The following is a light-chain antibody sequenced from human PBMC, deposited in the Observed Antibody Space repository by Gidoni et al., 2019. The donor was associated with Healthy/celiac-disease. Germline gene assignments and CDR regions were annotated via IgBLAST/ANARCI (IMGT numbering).Light chain of an antibody. CDR1: QSVSSN. CDR2: GAS. CDR3: QQYNNWPQT. V-gene: IGKV3-15*01. Sequence: DIVLPHSPATLSVSPGERATLSCRASQSVSSNLAWYQQKPGQAPRLRIYGASTRATGIPARFSGSGSGTEFTLTIGSLQAEDFAVYYCQQYNNWPQTFGQGTKVEIK. J-gene: IGKJ1*01.